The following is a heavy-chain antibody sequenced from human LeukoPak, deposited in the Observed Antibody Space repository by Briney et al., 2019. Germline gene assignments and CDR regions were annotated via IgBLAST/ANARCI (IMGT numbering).Heavy chain of an antibody. Sequence: GGSLRLSCAASGFTLSNAWMSWVRQAPGKGLEWVGRIKSKSDGGTIDYGAPVKGRFTISRDDSKNTLYLQMSSLKTEDTAVYYCTTDLGIPSGGDFDCWGQGTLVTVSS. J-gene: IGHJ4*02. D-gene: IGHD6-13*01. CDR1: GFTLSNAW. CDR2: IKSKSDGGTI. V-gene: IGHV3-15*01. CDR3: TTDLGIPSGGDFDC.